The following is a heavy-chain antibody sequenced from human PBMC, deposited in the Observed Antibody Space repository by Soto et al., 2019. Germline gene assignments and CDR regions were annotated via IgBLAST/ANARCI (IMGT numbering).Heavy chain of an antibody. Sequence: GGSLRLSCAASGFSFSTYWMHWVRQTQGKGLVWVARVNGDGSSRTYADSVEGRFTISRDNAKNSAYLQMNSLRVDDTAVYYCVAVARGFDYWGQGTLVTVSS. CDR2: VNGDGSSR. CDR1: GFSFSTYW. D-gene: IGHD2-15*01. CDR3: VAVARGFDY. J-gene: IGHJ4*02. V-gene: IGHV3-74*01.